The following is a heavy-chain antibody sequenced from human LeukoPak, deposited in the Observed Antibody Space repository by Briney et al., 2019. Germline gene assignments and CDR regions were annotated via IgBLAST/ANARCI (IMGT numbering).Heavy chain of an antibody. V-gene: IGHV3-7*01. CDR1: GFTFSSYW. J-gene: IGHJ3*02. D-gene: IGHD4-17*01. CDR2: IQQDGSEK. CDR3: ARETTGGAFDI. Sequence: QPGGSLRLSCAASGFTFSSYWMSWVRQAPGKGLEWVANIQQDGSEKLYVDPVKGRFTISRDNAKNSLYLQMNSLRAEDTAVYYCARETTGGAFDIWGQGTMVTVSS.